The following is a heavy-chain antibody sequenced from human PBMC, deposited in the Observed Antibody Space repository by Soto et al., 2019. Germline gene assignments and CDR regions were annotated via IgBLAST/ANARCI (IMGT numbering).Heavy chain of an antibody. D-gene: IGHD2-15*01. J-gene: IGHJ3*01. Sequence: EVQLVESGGGLVQPGGSLRLSCAASGFTVSSNYMSWVRQAPGKGLEWVSVIYSGGSTYYADSVKGRFTISRDNSKNTLKLHINSVRAEDTALYYCARHCSGGSCYHDAFDYWGQGTMVTVSS. CDR3: ARHCSGGSCYHDAFDY. CDR2: IYSGGST. V-gene: IGHV3-66*04. CDR1: GFTVSSNY.